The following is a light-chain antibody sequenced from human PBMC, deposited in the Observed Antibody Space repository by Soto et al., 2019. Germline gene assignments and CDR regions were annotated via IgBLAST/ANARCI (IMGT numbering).Light chain of an antibody. J-gene: IGLJ1*01. V-gene: IGLV2-18*02. CDR3: HSSLRSNTYV. Sequence: QSVLTQPPSVSGSPGQSVTISCSGTSSDVGSYNRVSWYQQAPGTAPKVMIYEVSNRPSGVPDRFSGSKSGNTASLTISGLQPEDEADYYCHSSLRSNTYVFGTGTKVTVL. CDR1: SSDVGSYNR. CDR2: EVS.